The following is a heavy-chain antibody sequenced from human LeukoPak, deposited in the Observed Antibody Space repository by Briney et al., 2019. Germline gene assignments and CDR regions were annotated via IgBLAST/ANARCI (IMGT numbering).Heavy chain of an antibody. CDR3: ARLSAYYYGSYFYYYMDV. CDR1: GFSFSSYW. D-gene: IGHD3-10*01. V-gene: IGHV3-7*01. CDR2: IRQDESER. Sequence: PGGSQRLSCEGSGFSFSSYWMTWVRQLPGKGPEWVANIRQDESERYFADSVKGQFTISRDNAKKSVYLHMSSLRAEDTALYYCARLSAYYYGSYFYYYMDVWGKGTTVTVSS. J-gene: IGHJ6*03.